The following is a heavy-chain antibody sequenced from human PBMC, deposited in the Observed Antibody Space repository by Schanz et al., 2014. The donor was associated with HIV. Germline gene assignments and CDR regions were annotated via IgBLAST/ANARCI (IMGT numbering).Heavy chain of an antibody. J-gene: IGHJ4*03. CDR2: ISSSSSYI. CDR1: GFTFSSFS. CDR3: AKDAYRSGWFYFDS. Sequence: EVQLVESGGGLVKPGGSLRLSCAASGFTFSSFSMNWVRQAPGKGLEWVSSISSSSSYIYYADSVKGRFAISRDNSKNTLYLQMNSLRSDDTAVYYCAKDAYRSGWFYFDSWGQGTTVTVSS. D-gene: IGHD6-19*01. V-gene: IGHV3-21*04.